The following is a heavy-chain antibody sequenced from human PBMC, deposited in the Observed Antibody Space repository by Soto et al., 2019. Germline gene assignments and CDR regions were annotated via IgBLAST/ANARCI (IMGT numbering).Heavy chain of an antibody. V-gene: IGHV4-34*01. J-gene: IGHJ6*02. Sequence: SETLSLTCGVSGASLSGHYWSWIRQAPGKGLEWIGEITPIGGTTYNPSLRSRLSISLDTSKSHFSLNLSSVSADDTAVYYCARGGITLVWNYYYYGMDVWGQGTTVTVSS. CDR1: GASLSGHY. CDR2: ITPIGGT. CDR3: ARGGITLVWNYYYYGMDV. D-gene: IGHD3-10*01.